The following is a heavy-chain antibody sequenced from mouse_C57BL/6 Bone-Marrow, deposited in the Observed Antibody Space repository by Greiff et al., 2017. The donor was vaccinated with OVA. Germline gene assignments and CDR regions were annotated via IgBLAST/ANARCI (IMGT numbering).Heavy chain of an antibody. V-gene: IGHV1-50*01. J-gene: IGHJ2*01. Sequence: QVQLQQPGAELVKPGASVKLSCKASGYTFTSYWMQWVKQRPGQGLEWIGEIDPSDSYTNYNQKFKGKATLTVDTSSSTAYMQLSSLTSEDSAVYYCARGGLWGSSYGTHGNYWGQGTTLTVSS. CDR1: GYTFTSYW. D-gene: IGHD1-1*01. CDR3: ARGGLWGSSYGTHGNY. CDR2: IDPSDSYT.